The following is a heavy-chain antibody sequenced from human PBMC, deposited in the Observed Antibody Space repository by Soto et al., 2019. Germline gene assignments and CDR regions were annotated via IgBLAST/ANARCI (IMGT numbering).Heavy chain of an antibody. V-gene: IGHV3-21*01. Sequence: GGSLRLSCAASGFTFSSYSMNWVRQAPGKGLEWVSSISSSSSYIYYADSVKGRFTIPRDDAKNSLYLQMNSLRAEDTAVYYCAREGNSSGWYYYYGMDVWGQGTTVTVSS. CDR3: AREGNSSGWYYYYGMDV. CDR2: ISSSSSYI. J-gene: IGHJ6*02. D-gene: IGHD6-19*01. CDR1: GFTFSSYS.